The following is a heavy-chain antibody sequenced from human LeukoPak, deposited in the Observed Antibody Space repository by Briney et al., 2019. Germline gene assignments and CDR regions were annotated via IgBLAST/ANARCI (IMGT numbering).Heavy chain of an antibody. CDR2: IIPIFGTA. CDR3: ARNDDSSGYYPSNFQH. J-gene: IGHJ1*01. CDR1: GGTFSSYA. Sequence: SVKVSCKASGGTFSSYAISWVRQAPGQGLEWMGRIIPIFGTANCAQKFQGRVTITTDESTSTAYMELISLRSEDTAVYYCARNDDSSGYYPSNFQHWGQGTLVTVSS. D-gene: IGHD3-22*01. V-gene: IGHV1-69*05.